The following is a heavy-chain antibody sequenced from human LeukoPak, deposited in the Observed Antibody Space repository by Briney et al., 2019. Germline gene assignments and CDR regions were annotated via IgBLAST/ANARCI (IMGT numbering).Heavy chain of an antibody. D-gene: IGHD6-25*01. Sequence: PGGSLRLSCAASGFTFSSYSMNWVRQAPGKGLEWVSSISSSSSYIYYADSVKGRFTISRDNAKNSLYLQMNSLRAEDTAVYYCARGGIAAIVFDYWGQGTLVTVSS. J-gene: IGHJ4*02. CDR1: GFTFSSYS. CDR3: ARGGIAAIVFDY. V-gene: IGHV3-21*01. CDR2: ISSSSSYI.